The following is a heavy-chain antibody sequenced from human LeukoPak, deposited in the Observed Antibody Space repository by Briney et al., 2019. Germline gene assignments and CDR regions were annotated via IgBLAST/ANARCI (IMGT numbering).Heavy chain of an antibody. CDR1: GFTFSSYT. J-gene: IGHJ4*02. V-gene: IGHV3-30-3*01. CDR2: MSYDGTSE. CDR3: VRDRRDGKNLAYHFDF. D-gene: IGHD5-24*01. Sequence: GGSLRLSCAASGFTFSSYTMHWVRQAPGKGLEWVAVMSYDGTSEYYADSVRGRFTISRDHSQNMLHLQMNSLRDEDTALYYCVRDRRDGKNLAYHFDFWGQGTLVTVSS.